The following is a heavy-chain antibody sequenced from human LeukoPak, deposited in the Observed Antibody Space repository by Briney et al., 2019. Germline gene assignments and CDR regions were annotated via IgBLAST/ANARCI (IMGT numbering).Heavy chain of an antibody. CDR3: ARSSTMKGALSRFDY. Sequence: SETLSLTCTVSGGSISSYYWSWIRQPPGKGLEWIGYIYYSGSTNYNPSLKSRVTISVDTSKNQFSLKLSSVTAADTAVYYCARSSTMKGALSRFDYWGQGTLVTVSS. CDR2: IYYSGST. V-gene: IGHV4-59*01. CDR1: GGSISSYY. D-gene: IGHD6-6*01. J-gene: IGHJ4*02.